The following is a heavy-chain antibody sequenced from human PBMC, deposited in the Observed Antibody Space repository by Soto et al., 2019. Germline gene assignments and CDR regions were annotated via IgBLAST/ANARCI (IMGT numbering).Heavy chain of an antibody. Sequence: GASVKVSCKASGYNFTNSFLHWVRQAPGQGLEWMGIINPSSGDTSYPQKFQGRVTVTSDTSTSTVYMEMSSLRSKDTAVYYCARRQTNFGEDAFDIWGQGTMVTV. V-gene: IGHV1-46*01. CDR2: INPSSGDT. J-gene: IGHJ3*02. D-gene: IGHD3-16*01. CDR1: GYNFTNSF. CDR3: ARRQTNFGEDAFDI.